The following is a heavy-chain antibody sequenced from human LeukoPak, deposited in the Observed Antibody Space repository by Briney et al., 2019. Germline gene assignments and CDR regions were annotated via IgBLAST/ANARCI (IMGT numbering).Heavy chain of an antibody. Sequence: ASVKVSCKASGYSFTGYYIHWVRQAPGQGLAWMGIINPGSGSTRHAQKFQGRVTMTRDMSTSTVYMELSSLRSEDPAVYYCARGRTTVTSVFDYWGQGTLVTVSS. CDR3: ARGRTTVTSVFDY. D-gene: IGHD4-11*01. CDR1: GYSFTGYY. V-gene: IGHV1-46*01. J-gene: IGHJ4*02. CDR2: INPGSGST.